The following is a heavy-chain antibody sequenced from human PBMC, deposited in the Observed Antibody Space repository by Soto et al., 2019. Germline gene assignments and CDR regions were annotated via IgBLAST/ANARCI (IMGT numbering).Heavy chain of an antibody. D-gene: IGHD3-22*01. CDR2: ISGSGGST. V-gene: IGHV3-23*01. Sequence: GGSLRLSCAASGFTFSSYAMSWVRQAPGKGLEWVSVISGSGGSTHYADSVKGRSTISRDNSKNTLYLQVNSLRAEDTAVYYCAKEADISGYHPDYCGQRTQVTVSS. CDR3: AKEADISGYHPDY. J-gene: IGHJ4*02. CDR1: GFTFSSYA.